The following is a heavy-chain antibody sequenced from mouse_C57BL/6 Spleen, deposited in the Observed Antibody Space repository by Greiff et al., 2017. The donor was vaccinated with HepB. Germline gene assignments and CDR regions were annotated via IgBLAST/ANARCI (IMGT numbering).Heavy chain of an antibody. CDR2: IDPEDGDT. Sequence: VQLKQSGAELVRPGASVKLSCTASGFNIKDYYMHWVKQRPEQGLEWIGRIDPEDGDTEYAPKFQGKATMTADTSSNTAYLQLSSLTSEDTAVYYCTTSYGSSYDWFAYWGQGTLVTVSA. D-gene: IGHD1-1*01. J-gene: IGHJ3*01. V-gene: IGHV14-1*01. CDR3: TTSYGSSYDWFAY. CDR1: GFNIKDYY.